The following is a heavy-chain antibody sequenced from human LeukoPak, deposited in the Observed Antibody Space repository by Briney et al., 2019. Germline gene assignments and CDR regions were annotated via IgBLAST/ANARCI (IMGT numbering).Heavy chain of an antibody. V-gene: IGHV3-7*01. Sequence: GGSLRLSCAASGFTFSNYWMSWVRQAPGKGLEWVANIKQDESEKSYVDSVKGRFTISRDNAKNSLYLQMNSLRVEDTAVYYCASSTYYDFWSDWGQGTLVTVSS. CDR3: ASSTYYDFWSD. CDR1: GFTFSNYW. D-gene: IGHD3-3*01. J-gene: IGHJ4*02. CDR2: IKQDESEK.